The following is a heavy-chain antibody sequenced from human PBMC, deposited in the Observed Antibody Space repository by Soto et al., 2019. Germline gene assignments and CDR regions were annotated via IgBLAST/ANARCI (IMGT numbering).Heavy chain of an antibody. Sequence: SETLSFTCTLSDTPISSSYSSLIPQPPGKGLEWIGYIYYSGSTNYNPSLKSRVTISVDTSKNQFSLKLSSVTAADTALYYCARRYSGTEDDNWFEPWGQGTLATVS. CDR1: DTPISSSY. CDR2: IYYSGST. CDR3: ARRYSGTEDDNWFEP. V-gene: IGHV4-59*08. J-gene: IGHJ5*02. D-gene: IGHD1-26*01.